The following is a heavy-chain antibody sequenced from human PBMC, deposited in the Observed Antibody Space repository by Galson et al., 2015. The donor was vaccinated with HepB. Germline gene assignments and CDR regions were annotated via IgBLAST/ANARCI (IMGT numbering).Heavy chain of an antibody. V-gene: IGHV3-23*01. CDR1: GFTFSSYA. Sequence: SLRLSCAASGFTFSSYAMSWVRQAPGKGLEWVSAISGSGGSTYYADSVKGRFTISRDNSKNTLYLQMNSLRAEDTAVYYTAKGTEDYGDSRTDYWGQGTLVTVSS. D-gene: IGHD4-17*01. J-gene: IGHJ4*02. CDR2: ISGSGGST. CDR3: AKGTEDYGDSRTDY.